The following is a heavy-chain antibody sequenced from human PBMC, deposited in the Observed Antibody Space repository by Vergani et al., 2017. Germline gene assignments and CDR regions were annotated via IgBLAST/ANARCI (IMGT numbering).Heavy chain of an antibody. D-gene: IGHD6-13*01. CDR2: ISYDGSNK. CDR3: ARQKSIAAAGIASAYPGYKSVGWFDP. V-gene: IGHV3-30-3*01. Sequence: QVQLVESGGGVVQPGRSLRLSCAASGFTFSSYAMHWVRQAPGKGLEWVAVISYDGSNKYYADSVKGRFTISRDNSKNTLYLQMNSLRAEDTAVYYCARQKSIAAAGIASAYPGYKSVGWFDPWGQGTLVTVSS. J-gene: IGHJ5*02. CDR1: GFTFSSYA.